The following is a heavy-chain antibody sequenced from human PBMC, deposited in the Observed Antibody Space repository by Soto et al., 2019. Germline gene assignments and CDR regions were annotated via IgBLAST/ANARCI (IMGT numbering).Heavy chain of an antibody. CDR3: ARALVTDYNSRDYNYSFAMDV. CDR2: VYHTGTT. V-gene: IGHV4-30-4*08. D-gene: IGHD1-20*01. CDR1: GGPVSGDDLY. Sequence: SETLSLTGVVSGGPVSGDDLYWSWIRHLPGKGLEWIANVYHTGTTYYNPSLKSRVSMSVDTSQNQFSLILASVTAADTAVYYCARALVTDYNSRDYNYSFAMDVWGQGTSVTLSS. J-gene: IGHJ6*02.